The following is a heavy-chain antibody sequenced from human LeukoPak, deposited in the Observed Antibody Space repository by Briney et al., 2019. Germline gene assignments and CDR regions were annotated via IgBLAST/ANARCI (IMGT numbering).Heavy chain of an antibody. Sequence: PGGSLRLSCAASGFTFDNFAMSWVRQAPGKGLEWVSAISGSGGNTYYADSVKGRFTISRDNSKSTLYLQMDSLRAEDTAVYYCARARNGDSLFDYWGQGTLVTVSS. CDR1: GFTFDNFA. D-gene: IGHD4-17*01. CDR2: ISGSGGNT. CDR3: ARARNGDSLFDY. V-gene: IGHV3-23*01. J-gene: IGHJ4*02.